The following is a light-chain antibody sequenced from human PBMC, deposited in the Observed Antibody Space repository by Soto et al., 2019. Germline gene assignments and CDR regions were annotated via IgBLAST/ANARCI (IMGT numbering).Light chain of an antibody. Sequence: EIVLTQSPATLSLSPGERATLSCRARQRVSSYLARYQQKPGQAPRLLIYDASNRATGIPARFSGSGSGTDFTLTISSLEPEDFAVYYCQQRSNWPPGVTFGPGTKVDIK. V-gene: IGKV3-11*01. J-gene: IGKJ3*01. CDR1: QRVSSY. CDR3: QQRSNWPPGVT. CDR2: DAS.